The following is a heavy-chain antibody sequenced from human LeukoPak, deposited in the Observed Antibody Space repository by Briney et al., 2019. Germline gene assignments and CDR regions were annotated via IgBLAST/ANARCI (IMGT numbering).Heavy chain of an antibody. Sequence: PSETLSLTCTVSNGSIITSSYYWGWIRQPPGKGLEWIGEINHSGSTNYNPSLKSRVTISVDTSKNQFSLKLSSVTAADTAVYYCARKFQTGLVRRLGFDYWGQGTLVTVSS. D-gene: IGHD6-19*01. CDR3: ARKFQTGLVRRLGFDY. V-gene: IGHV4-39*07. CDR2: INHSGST. J-gene: IGHJ4*02. CDR1: NGSIITSSYY.